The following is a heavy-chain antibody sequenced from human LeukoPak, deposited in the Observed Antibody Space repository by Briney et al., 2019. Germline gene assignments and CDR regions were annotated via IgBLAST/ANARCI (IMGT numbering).Heavy chain of an antibody. J-gene: IGHJ1*01. CDR1: RFTFSDYC. CDR3: ARLMGAAGSPFFQH. Sequence: AGSLRLSCAASRFTFSDYCISWIRPAPGKGLGWVSYISSSGSTIYYADSVNGRSTTSRDNAKNSLYLQTNSLRAEDAAVYYCARLMGAAGSPFFQHWGQGTLVTVSS. CDR2: ISSSGSTI. V-gene: IGHV3-11*01. D-gene: IGHD5-24*01.